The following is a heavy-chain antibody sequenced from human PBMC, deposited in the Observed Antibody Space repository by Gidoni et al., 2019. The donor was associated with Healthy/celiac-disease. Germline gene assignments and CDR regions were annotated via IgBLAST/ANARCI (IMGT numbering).Heavy chain of an antibody. J-gene: IGHJ4*02. Sequence: EVQLLESWGGLVQPGGSLRLPCAASGFPFSSYATSWVRQAPGKGLEWVSAISGSGGSTYYADSVKGRFTISRDNSKNTLYLQMNSLRAEDTAVYYCAKDGVGYDILTGYDALGYWGQGTLVTVSS. CDR3: AKDGVGYDILTGYDALGY. CDR2: ISGSGGST. CDR1: GFPFSSYA. V-gene: IGHV3-23*01. D-gene: IGHD3-9*01.